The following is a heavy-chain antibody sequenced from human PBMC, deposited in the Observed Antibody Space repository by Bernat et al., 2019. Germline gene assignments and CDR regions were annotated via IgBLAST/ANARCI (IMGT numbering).Heavy chain of an antibody. CDR3: ARIPGIAVGIRLLHPFDY. D-gene: IGHD6-19*01. Sequence: EVQLLESGGGLVQPGGSLRLSCAASGFSFSTYAMSWVRQAPGKGLEWVSGISGTGDSTYYADSVKGRFTISRDNSKNTVHLQMNSLRVEDTAVYYCARIPGIAVGIRLLHPFDYWGQGTLVTVSS. CDR2: ISGTGDST. CDR1: GFSFSTYA. J-gene: IGHJ4*02. V-gene: IGHV3-23*01.